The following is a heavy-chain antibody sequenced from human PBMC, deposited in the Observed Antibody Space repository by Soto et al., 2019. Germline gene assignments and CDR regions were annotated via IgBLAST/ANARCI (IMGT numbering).Heavy chain of an antibody. CDR2: IYTGVTT. CDR3: ARHVGSYWYFDL. V-gene: IGHV3-66*04. J-gene: IGHJ2*01. Sequence: GGSLRLSCAASGFTVSSSYLGWVRQAPGKGLEWVSSIYTGVTTYYAESVRGRFTISTDSFKDTLYLQMNNLRVDDTAIYYCARHVGSYWYFDLWGRGTLVTVSS. D-gene: IGHD1-26*01. CDR1: GFTVSSSY.